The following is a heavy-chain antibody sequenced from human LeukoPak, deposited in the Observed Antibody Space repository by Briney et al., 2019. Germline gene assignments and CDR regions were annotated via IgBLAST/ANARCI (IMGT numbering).Heavy chain of an antibody. Sequence: GASVKVSCKASGYTFTSYGISWVRQAPGQGLEWMGWISAYNGNTNYAQKLQGRVTMTTDTSTSTAYMELSSLRAEDTAVYYCARDPPTNGMDVWGQGTTVTVSS. CDR1: GYTFTSYG. J-gene: IGHJ6*02. V-gene: IGHV1-18*01. D-gene: IGHD5-12*01. CDR3: ARDPPTNGMDV. CDR2: ISAYNGNT.